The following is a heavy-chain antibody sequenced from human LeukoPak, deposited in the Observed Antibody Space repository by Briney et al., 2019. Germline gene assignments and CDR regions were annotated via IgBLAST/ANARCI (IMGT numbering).Heavy chain of an antibody. CDR2: ISSSGSTI. Sequence: PGGSLRLSCAASGFTFSSYEMNWVRQAPGKGLEWVSYISSSGSTIYYADSVKGRFTISRDNAKNSLYLQMNGLRAEDTALYYCAREDGDYHVWGQGTLVTVSS. CDR1: GFTFSSYE. D-gene: IGHD4-17*01. J-gene: IGHJ4*02. V-gene: IGHV3-48*03. CDR3: AREDGDYHV.